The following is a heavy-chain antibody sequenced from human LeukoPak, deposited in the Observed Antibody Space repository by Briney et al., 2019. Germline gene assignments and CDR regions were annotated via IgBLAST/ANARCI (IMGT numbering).Heavy chain of an antibody. J-gene: IGHJ4*02. CDR2: IYYSGST. D-gene: IGHD3-10*01. V-gene: IGHV4-39*07. CDR1: GGSISSSSYY. Sequence: PSETLSLTCTVSGGSISSSSYYWGWIRQPPGKGLEWIGSIYYSGSTYYNPSLKSRVTISVDTSKNQFSLKLSSVTAADTAVYYCARDERFGELSHWGQGTLVTVSS. CDR3: ARDERFGELSH.